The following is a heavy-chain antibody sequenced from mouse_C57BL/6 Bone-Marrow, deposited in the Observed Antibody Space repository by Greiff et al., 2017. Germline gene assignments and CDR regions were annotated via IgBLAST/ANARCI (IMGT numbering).Heavy chain of an antibody. V-gene: IGHV1-50*01. CDR3: ARDYYSNYYDY. CDR2: IDPSDSYT. CDR1: GYTFTSYW. J-gene: IGHJ2*01. Sequence: QVQLQQPGAELVKPGASVKLSCKASGYTFTSYWMQWVKQRPGQGLEWIGEIDPSDSYTNYNQKFKGKATLTVDTSSSTAYMQLSSLTSEDSADYYCARDYYSNYYDYWGQGTTLTVSS. D-gene: IGHD2-5*01.